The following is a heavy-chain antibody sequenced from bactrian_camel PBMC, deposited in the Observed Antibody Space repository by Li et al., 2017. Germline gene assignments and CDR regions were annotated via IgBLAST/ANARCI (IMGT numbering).Heavy chain of an antibody. CDR2: IGPGGRT. CDR3: AADPRALTVTLTGPQCSEYKS. V-gene: IGHV3S53*01. D-gene: IGHD6*01. CDR1: GATFSNFD. Sequence: HVQLVESGGGLVQPGGSLRVSCEMSGATFSNFDMGWYRQAPGKEREGVAAIGPGGRTIYADSVKGRFSISQDNARETVYLQMNSLKPEDSAMYYCAADPRALTVTLTGPQCSEYKSWGQGTQVTVS. J-gene: IGHJ6*01.